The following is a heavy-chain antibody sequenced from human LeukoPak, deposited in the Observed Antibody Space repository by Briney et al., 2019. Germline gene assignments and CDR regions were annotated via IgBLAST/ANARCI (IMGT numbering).Heavy chain of an antibody. CDR3: ASNWGGDEYYFDY. CDR2: IFYSGST. Sequence: SETLSLTCTVSGDSISSSSSYWGWIRQPPGKGLEWIGSIFYSGSTFYNPSLKSRVTISVDTSKNQFSLRLSSVTAADTAVYYCASNWGGDEYYFDYWGQGSLVTVSS. CDR1: GDSISSSSSY. V-gene: IGHV4-39*01. J-gene: IGHJ4*02. D-gene: IGHD7-27*01.